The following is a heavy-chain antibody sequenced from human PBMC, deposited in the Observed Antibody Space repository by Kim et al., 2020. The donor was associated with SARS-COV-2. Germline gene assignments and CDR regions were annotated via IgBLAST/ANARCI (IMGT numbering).Heavy chain of an antibody. CDR3: AKDRAVVAPELYYYYGMDV. J-gene: IGHJ6*02. D-gene: IGHD2-15*01. V-gene: IGHV3-23*01. CDR1: GFTFSSHA. CDR2: ISGSGGST. Sequence: GGSLRLSCAASGFTFSSHAMSWVRQAPGKGLEWVSAISGSGGSTYYADSVKGRFTISRDNSKNTLYLQMNSLRAEDTAVYYCAKDRAVVAPELYYYYGMDVWGQGTTVTVSS.